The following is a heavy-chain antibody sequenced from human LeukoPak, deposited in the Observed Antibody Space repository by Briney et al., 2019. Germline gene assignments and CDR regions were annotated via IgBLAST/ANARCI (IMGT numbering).Heavy chain of an antibody. Sequence: GGSLRLSCAASGFSFSSFAMTWVRQAPGKGLEWVAVIWYDGRNKYYADSVKGRFTISRDNPMNTLYLHMNSLSAEDTAVYYCAREVGVSTPYFDYWGQGTLVTVSS. CDR1: GFSFSSFA. J-gene: IGHJ4*02. CDR3: AREVGVSTPYFDY. V-gene: IGHV3-33*08. D-gene: IGHD1-26*01. CDR2: IWYDGRNK.